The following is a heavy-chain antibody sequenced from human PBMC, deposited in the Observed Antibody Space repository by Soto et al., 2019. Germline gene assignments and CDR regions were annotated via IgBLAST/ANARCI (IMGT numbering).Heavy chain of an antibody. CDR3: ARLRGDYFDN. CDR2: IKEDGSET. Sequence: EVQLVESGGGLVQPGGSLRLSCVASGFTFSAYWMTWAHQAPGKGLEWLANIKEDGSETHDLDGRFAISRDNAKNSLYLQMSSLRAEDTAVYYCARLRGDYFDNWGQGTLVTVSS. J-gene: IGHJ4*02. CDR1: GFTFSAYW. V-gene: IGHV3-7*01.